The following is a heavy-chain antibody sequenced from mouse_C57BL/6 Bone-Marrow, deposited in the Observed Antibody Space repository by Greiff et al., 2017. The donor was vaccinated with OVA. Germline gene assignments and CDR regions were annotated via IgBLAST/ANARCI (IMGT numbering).Heavy chain of an antibody. V-gene: IGHV1-82*01. CDR2: IYPGDGDT. Sequence: VQLQQSGPELVKPGASVKISCKASGYAFSSSWMHWVKQRPGKGLEWIGRIYPGDGDTNYNGKFKGKATLSADKSSSTAYMQISSLTAEYSAVYVCERYRNCDEDMDYWGQGTSLTVSS. J-gene: IGHJ2*02. CDR3: ERYRNCDEDMDY. CDR1: GYAFSSSW. D-gene: IGHD2-1*01.